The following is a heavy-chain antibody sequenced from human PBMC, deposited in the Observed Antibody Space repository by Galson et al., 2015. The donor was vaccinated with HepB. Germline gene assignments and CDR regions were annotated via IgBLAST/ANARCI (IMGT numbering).Heavy chain of an antibody. J-gene: IGHJ5*02. Sequence: SLRLSCAASGFTFSDYYMSWIRQAPGKGLEWVSYISSSSSYTNYADSVKGRFTISRDNAKNSLYLQMNSLRAEDTAVYYCARGGVIAVAASNHWGQGTLVTVSS. D-gene: IGHD6-19*01. V-gene: IGHV3-11*06. CDR1: GFTFSDYY. CDR2: ISSSSSYT. CDR3: ARGGVIAVAASNH.